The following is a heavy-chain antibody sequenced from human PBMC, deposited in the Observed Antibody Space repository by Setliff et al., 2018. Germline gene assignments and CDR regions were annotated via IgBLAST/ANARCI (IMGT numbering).Heavy chain of an antibody. CDR2: IYTSGSA. V-gene: IGHV4-4*07. J-gene: IGHJ4*02. CDR3: AGGRTTVTFDY. CDR1: GGSISSYY. Sequence: SETLSLTCTVSGGSISSYYWSWIRQPAGKGLEWIGRIYTSGSANYNPSLKSRVTISVDTSKNQFTLKLSSVTDADTAVYYCAGGRTTVTFDYWGQGTLVTVS. D-gene: IGHD4-17*01.